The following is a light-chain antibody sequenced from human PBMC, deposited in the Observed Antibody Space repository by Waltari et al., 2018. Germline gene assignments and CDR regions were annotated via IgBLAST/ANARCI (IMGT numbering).Light chain of an antibody. V-gene: IGLV2-8*01. CDR3: TSYGGDNNIVI. J-gene: IGLJ2*01. CDR2: EVN. CDR1: NNDIGSYNH. Sequence: QSALTQPPSASGSPGQSVTISCIGTNNDIGSYNHVSWYKQHPGKAPKFIIFEVNKRPSGVPDRCSGSKSGNTASLTVSGLQAEDEADYYCTSYGGDNNIVIFGGGTKLTVL.